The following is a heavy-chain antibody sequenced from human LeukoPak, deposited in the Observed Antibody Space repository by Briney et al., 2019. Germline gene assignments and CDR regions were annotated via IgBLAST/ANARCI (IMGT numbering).Heavy chain of an antibody. Sequence: LRLSCAASGFTFSDYYMSWIRQAPGKGLEWIGSIYYSGSTYYNPSLKSRVTISVDTSKNQFSLKLSSVTAADTAVYYCARQPDIAVAGYYYYYYMDVWGKGTTVTISS. J-gene: IGHJ6*03. CDR3: ARQPDIAVAGYYYYYYMDV. CDR1: GFTFSDYY. CDR2: IYYSGST. D-gene: IGHD6-19*01. V-gene: IGHV4-39*01.